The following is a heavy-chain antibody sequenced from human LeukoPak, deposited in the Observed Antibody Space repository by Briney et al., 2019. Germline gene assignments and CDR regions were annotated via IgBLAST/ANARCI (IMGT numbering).Heavy chain of an antibody. J-gene: IGHJ1*01. Sequence: GASVKVSCKASGGTFSSYAFSWVRQAPGQGLEWMGGIIPIFGTANYAQRFQGRVTITTDESTSTAYMELSSLRSEDTAVYYCARSDVPAPFAEYFQHGGQGTLVTVSS. CDR2: IIPIFGTA. CDR1: GGTFSSYA. V-gene: IGHV1-69*05. CDR3: ARSDVPAPFAEYFQH. D-gene: IGHD2-21*02.